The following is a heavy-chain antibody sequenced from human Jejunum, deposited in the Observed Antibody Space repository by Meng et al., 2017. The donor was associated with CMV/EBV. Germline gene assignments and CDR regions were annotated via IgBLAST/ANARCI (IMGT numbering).Heavy chain of an antibody. D-gene: IGHD2-15*01. J-gene: IGHJ4*02. CDR2: IDPTDSYT. V-gene: IGHV5-10-1*03. CDR1: GYSFTIYY. Sequence: EVLLVQSXXEVXXPXXXLRISCKGSGYSFTIYYISWVRPMPGKGLEWMGRIDPTDSYTDYHPSFEGHVTFSADKSIGTAYLHWSSLKASDTAIYYCARGHGVAIWGQGTRVTVSS. CDR3: ARGHGVAI.